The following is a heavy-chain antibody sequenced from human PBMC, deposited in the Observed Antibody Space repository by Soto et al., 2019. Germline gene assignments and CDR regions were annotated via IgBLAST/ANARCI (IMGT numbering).Heavy chain of an antibody. J-gene: IGHJ4*02. CDR3: ARDAAVAGETDRFDY. CDR2: IYQNGHT. V-gene: IGHV4-4*02. CDR1: SGSIKTDVW. Sequence: SETLSLTCTVSSGSIKTDVWWSWLRRPPGKGLQWIGEIYQNGHTNYNPSLKSRVTMSVDKSKNQFSLMLTSVTAADTAMYYCARDAAVAGETDRFDYWGQGILVTVSS. D-gene: IGHD6-19*01.